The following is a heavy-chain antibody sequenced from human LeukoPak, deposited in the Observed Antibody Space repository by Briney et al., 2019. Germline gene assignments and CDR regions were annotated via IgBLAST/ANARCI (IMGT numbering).Heavy chain of an antibody. CDR3: ARQQWGRNFDY. CDR2: IYTSGAT. J-gene: IGHJ4*02. Sequence: ASETLSLTCTVSGGSISSYYWSWIRQPAGKGLEWIGRIYTSGATNYKPSLKSRVTMSVDTSKNQFSLKLSSVTAADTAVYYCARQQWGRNFDYWGQGTLVTVSS. CDR1: GGSISSYY. D-gene: IGHD6-19*01. V-gene: IGHV4-4*07.